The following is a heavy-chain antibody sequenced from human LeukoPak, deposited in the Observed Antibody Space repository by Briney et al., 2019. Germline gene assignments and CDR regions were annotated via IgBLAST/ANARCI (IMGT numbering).Heavy chain of an antibody. J-gene: IGHJ4*02. CDR3: ARRAGAYSHPYDS. D-gene: IGHD4/OR15-4a*01. V-gene: IGHV3-30*02. CDR2: IRYDVSNK. CDR1: VFTFSSYG. Sequence: GGSLRLSCAASVFTFSSYGMHWVRQAPGNGREWGSVIRYDVSNKYYADSGKGRFTTSREHSKKTLYMQMNSLRAEDTAVYYCARRAGAYSHPYDSWGQGTLVTVSS.